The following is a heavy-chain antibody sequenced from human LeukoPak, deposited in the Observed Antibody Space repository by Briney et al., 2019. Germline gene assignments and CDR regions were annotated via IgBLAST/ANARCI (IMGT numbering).Heavy chain of an antibody. V-gene: IGHV1-69*13. CDR1: GGTFSSYA. CDR3: ARDGPKSSMIVVVHYGMDV. Sequence: ASVKVSCKASGGTFSSYAISWVRQAPGQGLEWMGGIIPIFGTANYAQKFQGRVTITADESTNTVYMELSSLRSEDTAVYYCARDGPKSSMIVVVHYGMDVWGQGTTVTVSS. CDR2: IIPIFGTA. J-gene: IGHJ6*02. D-gene: IGHD3-22*01.